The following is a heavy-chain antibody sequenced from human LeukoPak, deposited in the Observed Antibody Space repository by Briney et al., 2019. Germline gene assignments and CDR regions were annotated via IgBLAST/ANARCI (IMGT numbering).Heavy chain of an antibody. CDR3: ARGSRNYNNYEGADY. V-gene: IGHV4-34*01. D-gene: IGHD4-11*01. Sequence: SEILSLTCAVYGGAFSGYYWSWIRQPPGKGLEWIGEINHSGDTKYNPSLKSRVSMSVDVSKDQFSLKLTSLTAADTAVYYCARGSRNYNNYEGADYWGQGTLVTVSS. J-gene: IGHJ4*02. CDR1: GGAFSGYY. CDR2: INHSGDT.